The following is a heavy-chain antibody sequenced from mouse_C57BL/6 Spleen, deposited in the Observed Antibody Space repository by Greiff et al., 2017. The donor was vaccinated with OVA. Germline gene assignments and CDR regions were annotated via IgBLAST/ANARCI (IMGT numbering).Heavy chain of an antibody. CDR2: IYPGDGDT. J-gene: IGHJ2*01. CDR3: ARGVFGNYFDY. CDR1: GYAFSSSW. D-gene: IGHD1-1*02. Sequence: QVQLKESGPELVKPGASVKISCKASGYAFSSSWMNWVKQRPGKGLEWIGRIYPGDGDTNYNGKFKGKATLTADKSSSTAYMQLSSLTSEDSAVYFCARGVFGNYFDYWGQGTTLTVSS. V-gene: IGHV1-82*01.